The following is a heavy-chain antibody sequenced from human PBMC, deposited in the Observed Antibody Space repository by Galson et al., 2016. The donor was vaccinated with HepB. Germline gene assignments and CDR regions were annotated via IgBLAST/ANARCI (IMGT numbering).Heavy chain of an antibody. CDR3: ATTYCGADCSHVYAFDF. V-gene: IGHV4-59*01. CDR2: RFYSGTT. Sequence: SETLSLTCTVSGDPISNYYCSWIRQPPGKALEWIGYRFYSGTTDYNSSLKSRVTISVDTSKNQFSLKLSSVTAADTALYYCATTYCGADCSHVYAFDFWGQGTMVTVSS. D-gene: IGHD2-21*01. CDR1: GDPISNYY. J-gene: IGHJ3*01.